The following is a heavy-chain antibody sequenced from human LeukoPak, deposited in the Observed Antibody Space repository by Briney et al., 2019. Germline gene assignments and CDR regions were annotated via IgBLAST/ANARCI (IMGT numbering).Heavy chain of an antibody. CDR3: ARDLYYYDSSGYPRGAFDI. CDR2: IRNKAASHTT. V-gene: IGHV3-72*01. CDR1: GFTFSDYY. Sequence: GGSLRLSCVVSGFTFSDYYMDWVRQAPGKGLEWVGRIRNKAASHTTEYAASVKGRFTISRDDSENSLFLQMNSLKIEDTAVYYCARDLYYYDSSGYPRGAFDIWGQGTMVTVSS. J-gene: IGHJ3*02. D-gene: IGHD3-22*01.